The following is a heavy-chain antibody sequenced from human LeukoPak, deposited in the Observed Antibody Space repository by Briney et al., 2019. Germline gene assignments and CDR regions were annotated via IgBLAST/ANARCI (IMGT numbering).Heavy chain of an antibody. V-gene: IGHV3-53*05. Sequence: GGSLRLSCAASGFTVSSNYMSWVRQAPGKGLEWVSVIYSGGSTYYADSVKGRFTISRDNSKNTLYLQMNSLRAEDTAVYYCAKDMEIPAAGYFDYWGQGTLVTVSS. CDR1: GFTVSSNY. CDR2: IYSGGST. CDR3: AKDMEIPAAGYFDY. D-gene: IGHD6-13*01. J-gene: IGHJ4*02.